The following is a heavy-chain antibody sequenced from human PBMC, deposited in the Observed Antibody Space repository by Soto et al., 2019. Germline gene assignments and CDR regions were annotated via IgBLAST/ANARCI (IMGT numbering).Heavy chain of an antibody. CDR2: ISSAGDSS. D-gene: IGHD2-2*01. J-gene: IGHJ4*02. CDR3: ARVYCSTTTCHVQAFDS. V-gene: IGHV3-48*03. Sequence: EVQLVESGGGLAQPGGSVRLSCAASGFTFSTYEMNWVRQAPGKTLGWVSYISSAGDSSYYADSVKSRFTISRDNAKNSLYLQMNSLRVEDTAVYYCARVYCSTTTCHVQAFDSWGQGTLVTVSS. CDR1: GFTFSTYE.